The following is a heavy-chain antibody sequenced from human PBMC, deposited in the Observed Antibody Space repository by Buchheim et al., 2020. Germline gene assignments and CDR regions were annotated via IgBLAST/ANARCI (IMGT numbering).Heavy chain of an antibody. D-gene: IGHD1-26*01. V-gene: IGHV3-48*03. CDR2: ISSSGSTI. CDR1: GFTFSSYE. J-gene: IGHJ6*02. Sequence: EVQLVESGGGLVQPGGSLRLSCAASGFTFSSYEMNWVRRAPGKGLEWVSYISSSGSTIYYADSVKGRFTISRDNAKKSLYLQMNSLRAEDTAVYYCARVPSGSYYYYYGMDVWGQGTT. CDR3: ARVPSGSYYYYYGMDV.